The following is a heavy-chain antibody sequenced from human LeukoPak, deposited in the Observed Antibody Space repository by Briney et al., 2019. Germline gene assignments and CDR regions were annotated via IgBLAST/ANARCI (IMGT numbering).Heavy chain of an antibody. CDR3: ARAGTAVVGTLFDY. Sequence: PSETLSLTCTASGGSFSSYYWNWIRQPAGKGLEWIGRIYTSGSTNYNPSLKSRVTMSVDTSKNQFSLKLSSVTAADTAVYYCARAGTAVVGTLFDYWGQGILVTVSS. V-gene: IGHV4-4*07. D-gene: IGHD6-19*01. CDR1: GGSFSSYY. J-gene: IGHJ4*02. CDR2: IYTSGST.